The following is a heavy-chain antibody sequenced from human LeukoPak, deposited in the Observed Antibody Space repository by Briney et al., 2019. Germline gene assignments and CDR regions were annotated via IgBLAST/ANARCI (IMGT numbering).Heavy chain of an antibody. V-gene: IGHV3-23*01. CDR2: IIGSGGNT. CDR1: GFTFYTYA. CDR3: ARDGGHPLTSYYRAY. J-gene: IGHJ4*02. D-gene: IGHD4-11*01. Sequence: GGSLRLSCAASGFTFYTYAMTWVRQAPGKGLEWVSTIIGSGGNTFYADSVKGRFTISRDNSKNTLSLQLTSLRAEDTGIYFCARDGGHPLTSYYRAYWGQGALVTVSS.